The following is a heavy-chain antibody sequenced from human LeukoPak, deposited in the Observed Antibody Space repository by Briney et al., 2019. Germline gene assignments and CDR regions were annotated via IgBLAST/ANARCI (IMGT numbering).Heavy chain of an antibody. Sequence: GRSLRLSCAASGFTFNTYTMNWVRQAPGKGLEWVSSISSSSSYIYYADSVKGRFTISRDNAKNSLYLQMNSLRAEDTAVYYCASLYYYDSTGSRDYWGQGTLVTVSS. CDR2: ISSSSSYI. CDR3: ASLYYYDSTGSRDY. V-gene: IGHV3-21*01. J-gene: IGHJ4*02. D-gene: IGHD3-22*01. CDR1: GFTFNTYT.